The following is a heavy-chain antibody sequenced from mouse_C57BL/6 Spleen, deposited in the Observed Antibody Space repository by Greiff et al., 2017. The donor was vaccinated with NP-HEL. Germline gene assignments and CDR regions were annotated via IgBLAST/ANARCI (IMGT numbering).Heavy chain of an antibody. V-gene: IGHV1-80*01. CDR2: IYPGDGDT. J-gene: IGHJ2*01. D-gene: IGHD1-1*01. Sequence: VQLQQSGAELVKPGASVKISCKASGYAFSSYWMNWVKQRPGKGLEWIGQIYPGDGDTNYNGKFKGKATLTADKASSTSYMQLSSLTSEDSAVYCCALGDYYGSITGLDYWGQGTTLTVSS. CDR1: GYAFSSYW. CDR3: ALGDYYGSITGLDY.